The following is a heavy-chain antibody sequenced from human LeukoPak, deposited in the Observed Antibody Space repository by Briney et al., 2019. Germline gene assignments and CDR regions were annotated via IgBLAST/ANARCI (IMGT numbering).Heavy chain of an antibody. CDR1: GYTFTSYA. J-gene: IGHJ4*02. Sequence: GASVKVSCKASGYTFTSYAMHWVRQAPGQRLEWMGWINAGNGNTKYSQKFQGRVTITRDTSASTAYMELSSLRSEDTAVYYCARVGGVATANFDYWGQGTLVTVSS. CDR3: ARVGGVATANFDY. CDR2: INAGNGNT. D-gene: IGHD5-12*01. V-gene: IGHV1-3*01.